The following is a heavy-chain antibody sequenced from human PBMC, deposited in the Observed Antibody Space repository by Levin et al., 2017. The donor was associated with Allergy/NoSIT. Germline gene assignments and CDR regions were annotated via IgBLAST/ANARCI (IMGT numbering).Heavy chain of an antibody. CDR1: GFAFSAYA. J-gene: IGHJ4*01. V-gene: IGHV3-23*01. CDR3: ARVTSSSSNYFDY. Sequence: RSGGSLRLSCAASGFAFSAYAMNWVRQAPGKGLEWVSVISGSGGFTYYADSVKGRFTISRDNSKNTLYLQVNSLRVEDTAIYYCARVTSSSSNYFDYWGHGTLVTVSS. CDR2: ISGSGGFT. D-gene: IGHD6-13*01.